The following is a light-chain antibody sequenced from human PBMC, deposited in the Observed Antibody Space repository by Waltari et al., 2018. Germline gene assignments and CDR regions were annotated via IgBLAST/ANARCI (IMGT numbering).Light chain of an antibody. Sequence: QSALTQPPSASGSPGQSVTISCTGTSSDVGGYNFVSWYQHHPGKAPKLMIYEVTKRPSGVPDRFSGSKSGKMASLTVSGLQAEDEADYYCSSYAGSNNVVFGGGTKLTVL. CDR3: SSYAGSNNVV. J-gene: IGLJ2*01. CDR2: EVT. CDR1: SSDVGGYNF. V-gene: IGLV2-8*01.